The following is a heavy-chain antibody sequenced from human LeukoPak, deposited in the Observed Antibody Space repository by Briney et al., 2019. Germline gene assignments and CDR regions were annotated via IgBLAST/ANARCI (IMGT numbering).Heavy chain of an antibody. Sequence: GGSLRLSCAASGFTFSSYWMHWVRQGPGKGLVWVSRINSDGSSTNYADSVKGRFTISRDNAKNTLYLQMNSLRAEDTAVYFCARALHKKTANYYGMDVWGQGTTVTVSS. J-gene: IGHJ6*02. CDR3: ARALHKKTANYYGMDV. V-gene: IGHV3-74*01. D-gene: IGHD5-18*01. CDR1: GFTFSSYW. CDR2: INSDGSST.